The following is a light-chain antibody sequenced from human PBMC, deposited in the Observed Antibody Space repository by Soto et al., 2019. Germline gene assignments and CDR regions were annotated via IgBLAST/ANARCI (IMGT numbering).Light chain of an antibody. CDR1: QDINKY. J-gene: IGKJ4*01. Sequence: DIQMTQSPSSLSAFVGDRVTITCQATQDINKYLNWYQQKPGKAPKLLIYDTSNLATGVPPRFSGSGSGTHFTLTINNVQPEDFATYYCQQYGDLPLTFGQGTKVEI. CDR2: DTS. V-gene: IGKV1-33*01. CDR3: QQYGDLPLT.